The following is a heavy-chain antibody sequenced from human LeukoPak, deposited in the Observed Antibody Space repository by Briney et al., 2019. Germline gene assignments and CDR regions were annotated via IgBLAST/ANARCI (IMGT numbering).Heavy chain of an antibody. CDR3: ARVYYYGSGSYYNPYYFDY. J-gene: IGHJ4*02. CDR1: GYTFTGYY. D-gene: IGHD3-10*01. CDR2: ISAYNGNT. V-gene: IGHV1-18*04. Sequence: ASVKVSCKASGYTFTGYYMHWVRQAPGQGLEWMGWISAYNGNTNYAQKLQGRVTMTTDTSTSTAYMELRSLRSDDTAVYYCARVYYYGSGSYYNPYYFDYWGQGTLVTVSS.